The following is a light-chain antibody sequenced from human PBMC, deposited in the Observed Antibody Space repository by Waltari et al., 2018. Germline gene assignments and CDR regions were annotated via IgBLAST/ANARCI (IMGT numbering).Light chain of an antibody. CDR3: QQNHRTPIT. CDR2: SAS. V-gene: IGKV1-39*01. Sequence: DIQMTQSPSSLSSSIGDRVTITCRASKNISSFLTWYQQKPGNAPTLLIYSASSLQIGVPSRFSGSGSGTDFTLTISSLLAEDFATYFCQQNHRTPITFGQGTRL. CDR1: KNISSF. J-gene: IGKJ5*01.